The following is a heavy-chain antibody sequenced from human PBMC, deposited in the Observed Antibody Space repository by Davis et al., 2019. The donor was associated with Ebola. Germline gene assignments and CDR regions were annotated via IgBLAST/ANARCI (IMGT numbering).Heavy chain of an antibody. D-gene: IGHD6-19*01. CDR3: AKQDDSGWYGIDDC. CDR2: ISGSGGDP. Sequence: GESLKISCAGSGFTFSTYAMTWVRQAPGKGLEWVSRISGSGGDPHYADSVKGRFTISRDNSKNTLYLQINSLRPDDTALYYCAKQDDSGWYGIDDCWGQGTLVTVSS. J-gene: IGHJ4*02. CDR1: GFTFSTYA. V-gene: IGHV3-23*01.